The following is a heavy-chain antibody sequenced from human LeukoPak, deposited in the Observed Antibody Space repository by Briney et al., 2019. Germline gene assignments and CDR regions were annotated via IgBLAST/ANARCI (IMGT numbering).Heavy chain of an antibody. CDR1: GGSISSGDYY. V-gene: IGHV4-30-4*08. D-gene: IGHD3-10*01. CDR3: ARVSLITMVRGVLYP. CDR2: IYYSGST. J-gene: IGHJ5*02. Sequence: PSETLSLTCTVSGGSISSGDYYWSWIRQPPGKGLEWIGYIYYSGSTYYNPSLKSRVTISVDTSKNQFSLKLSSVTAADTAVYYCARVSLITMVRGVLYPWGQGTLVTVSS.